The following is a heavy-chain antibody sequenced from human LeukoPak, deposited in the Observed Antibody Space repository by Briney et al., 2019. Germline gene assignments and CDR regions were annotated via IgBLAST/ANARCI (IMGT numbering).Heavy chain of an antibody. J-gene: IGHJ4*02. CDR2: ISSNGGST. Sequence: GGSLRLSCAASGFTFSSYAMHWVRQAPGKGLEYVSAISSNGGSTYYANSVKGRFTISRDNSKNTLYLRMGSLRAEDMAVYYCARGEEVLGYCSSTSCYAFDYWGQGTLVTVSS. V-gene: IGHV3-64*01. CDR3: ARGEEVLGYCSSTSCYAFDY. D-gene: IGHD2-2*01. CDR1: GFTFSSYA.